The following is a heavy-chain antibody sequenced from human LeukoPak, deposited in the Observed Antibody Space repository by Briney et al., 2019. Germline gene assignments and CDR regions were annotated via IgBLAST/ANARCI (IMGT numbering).Heavy chain of an antibody. J-gene: IGHJ4*02. D-gene: IGHD6-19*01. V-gene: IGHV3-53*01. Sequence: PGGSLRLSCAASGFTVSSNYMSWVRQAPGKGLEWVSFIYSGGSTYYADSVKGRFTISRDNSKNTLYLQMNSLRAEDTAVYYCARVQLVSGCYGPSGSGVDYWGQGTLVTVSS. CDR3: ARVQLVSGCYGPSGSGVDY. CDR2: IYSGGST. CDR1: GFTVSSNY.